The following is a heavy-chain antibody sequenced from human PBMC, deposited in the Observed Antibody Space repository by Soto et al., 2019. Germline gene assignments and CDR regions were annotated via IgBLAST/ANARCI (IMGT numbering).Heavy chain of an antibody. J-gene: IGHJ3*02. D-gene: IGHD1-26*01. V-gene: IGHV3-74*01. Sequence: EVQLVESGGGLVQPGGSLRLSCAAPGYTFSRHWIHWVRQAPGQGPVGVSRISPDGSVTDYADFVEGRFTISRDNAKNTLYLQMSSLRAEDTAVYYCARPRSMSSSGFDIWGQGTMVIVSS. CDR2: ISPDGSVT. CDR1: GYTFSRHW. CDR3: ARPRSMSSSGFDI.